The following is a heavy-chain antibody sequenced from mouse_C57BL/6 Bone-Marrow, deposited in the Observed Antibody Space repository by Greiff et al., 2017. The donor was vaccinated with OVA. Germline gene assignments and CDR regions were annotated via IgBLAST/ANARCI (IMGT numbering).Heavy chain of an antibody. CDR3: ARGGYGSKTGTIAY. Sequence: EVQRVESGGGLVQPGGSLKLSCAASGFTFSDYGMAWVRQAPRKGPEWVAFISNLAYSIYYADTVTGRFTISRENAKNTLYLEMSSLRSEDTAMYYCARGGYGSKTGTIAYWGQGTLVTVSA. CDR2: ISNLAYSI. D-gene: IGHD1-1*01. V-gene: IGHV5-15*01. CDR1: GFTFSDYG. J-gene: IGHJ3*01.